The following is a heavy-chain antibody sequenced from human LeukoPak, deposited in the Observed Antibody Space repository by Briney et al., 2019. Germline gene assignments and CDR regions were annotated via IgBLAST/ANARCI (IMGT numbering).Heavy chain of an antibody. D-gene: IGHD6-6*01. CDR2: INPNSGGT. CDR3: ARDSDYSSSSPDY. Sequence: ASVKVSCKASGYTFTGYYMHWVRQAPGQGLEWMGWINPNSGGTNYAQKFQGRVTMTRDTSISTAYMELSRLRSDDTAVYYCARDSDYSSSSPDYWGQGTLVTVSS. V-gene: IGHV1-2*02. J-gene: IGHJ4*02. CDR1: GYTFTGYY.